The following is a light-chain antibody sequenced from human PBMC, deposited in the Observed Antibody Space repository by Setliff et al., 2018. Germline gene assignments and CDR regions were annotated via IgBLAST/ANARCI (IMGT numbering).Light chain of an antibody. V-gene: IGLV2-14*03. CDR2: DVT. CDR3: SSYTTSSPIYV. CDR1: SSDIGGYNY. J-gene: IGLJ1*01. Sequence: QSALTQPASVSGSPGQSISISCTGTSSDIGGYNYVSWYQQYPGKAPKLIIYDVTKRPPGVSNRFSGSKSGNTASLTISGLQAEDEADYYCSSYTTSSPIYVFGTGTKVTVL.